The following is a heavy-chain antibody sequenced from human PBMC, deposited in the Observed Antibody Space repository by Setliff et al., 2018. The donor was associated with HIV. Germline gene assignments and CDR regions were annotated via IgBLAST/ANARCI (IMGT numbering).Heavy chain of an antibody. CDR3: ARPAVLISTDYYYYMDV. D-gene: IGHD6-19*01. CDR2: INTSGGSA. J-gene: IGHJ6*03. Sequence: ASVKVSCKASGYTFTSYPMHWVRQAPGQGLEWMGVINTSGGSAGYAEKFRGRVTMTRDTSTSTVYMELSSLRSEDTAVYYCARPAVLISTDYYYYMDVWGQGTTVTVS. CDR1: GYTFTSYP. V-gene: IGHV1-46*01.